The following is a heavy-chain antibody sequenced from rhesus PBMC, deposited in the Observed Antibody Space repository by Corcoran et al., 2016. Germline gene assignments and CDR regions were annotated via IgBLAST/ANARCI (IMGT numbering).Heavy chain of an antibody. D-gene: IGHD6-25*01. J-gene: IGHJ4*01. V-gene: IGHV4-80*01. Sequence: QVQLQESGPGLVKPSKTLSLTCAVSGGSFSSYWWSWIRQPPGKGLEGIGEINGNSGRTNYNPSIKSRVTISKDASKNQVSLKLSSVTAADTAVYYCARFGAAGLFDYWGQGVLVTGSS. CDR2: INGNSGRT. CDR3: ARFGAAGLFDY. CDR1: GGSFSSYW.